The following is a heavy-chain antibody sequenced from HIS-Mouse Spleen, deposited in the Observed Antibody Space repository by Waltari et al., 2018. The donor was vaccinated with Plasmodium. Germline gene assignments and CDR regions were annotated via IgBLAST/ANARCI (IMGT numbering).Heavy chain of an antibody. J-gene: IGHJ4*02. CDR2: IYYSGST. D-gene: IGHD1-7*01. Sequence: QLQLQESGPGLVKPSETLSLTCTVSGGSISSSSYYWGWIRQPPGKGLEWIGSIYYSGSTHYNPSLKSRVTISVDTSKNQFALKLSSVTAADTAVYYCARDHITGTSYFDYWGQGTLVTVSS. CDR1: GGSISSSSYY. CDR3: ARDHITGTSYFDY. V-gene: IGHV4-39*07.